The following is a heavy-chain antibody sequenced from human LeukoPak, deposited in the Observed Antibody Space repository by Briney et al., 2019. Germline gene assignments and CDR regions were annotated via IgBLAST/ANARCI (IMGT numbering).Heavy chain of an antibody. J-gene: IGHJ4*02. V-gene: IGHV3-48*02. CDR1: GFTLSGYS. CDR2: ISTTSSTI. D-gene: IGHD6-19*01. CDR3: ARGGWDSSGWYDYFDY. Sequence: TGGSLRLSCAASGFTLSGYSMNWVRQAPGKGLDWISYISTTSSTIYYADSVRGRFTISRDNAKNSLYLQMNSLRDDDTAVYYCARGGWDSSGWYDYFDYWGQGTLVTVSS.